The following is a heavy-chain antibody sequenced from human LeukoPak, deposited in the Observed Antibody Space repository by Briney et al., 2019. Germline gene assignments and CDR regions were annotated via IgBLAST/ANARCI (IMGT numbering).Heavy chain of an antibody. J-gene: IGHJ3*02. CDR2: ISAYNGNT. V-gene: IGHV1-18*01. CDR3: VRDSDNWNEFNAFDI. Sequence: ASVKVSCKASGYTFTSYGISRVRQAPGQGLEWMGWISAYNGNTNYAQNLQGRVTTTTDTSTSTGYMELRSLRSDDTAVYYCVRDSDNWNEFNAFDIWGQGTMVTVSS. CDR1: GYTFTSYG. D-gene: IGHD1-1*01.